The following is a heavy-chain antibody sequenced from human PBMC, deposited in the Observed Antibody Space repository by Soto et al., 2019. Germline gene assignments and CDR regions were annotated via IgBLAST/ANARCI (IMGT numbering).Heavy chain of an antibody. D-gene: IGHD3-10*02. CDR3: SRSMSQSLFYYYYGMDV. CDR1: GFTFSSYS. V-gene: IGHV3-21*01. J-gene: IGHJ6*02. CDR2: ISSSSSYI. Sequence: EVQLVESGGGLVKPGGSLRLSCAASGFTFSSYSMNWVRQAPGKGLEWVSSISSSSSYIYYADSVKGRFTISRDNAKNSLYLQMNSLRAVDTAVYDWSRSMSQSLFYYYYGMDVWGQGTTVTVSS.